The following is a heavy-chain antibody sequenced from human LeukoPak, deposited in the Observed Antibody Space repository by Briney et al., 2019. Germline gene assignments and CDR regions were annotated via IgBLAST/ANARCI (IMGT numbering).Heavy chain of an antibody. Sequence: PSETLSLTCTVSGGSISSYYWSWIRQPPGKGLEWIGCIYYSGSTNYNPSLKSRVTISVDTSKNQFSLKLSSVTAADTAVYYCARVGYHYDSSGYLTQNAFDIWGQGTMVTVSS. CDR3: ARVGYHYDSSGYLTQNAFDI. J-gene: IGHJ3*02. D-gene: IGHD3-22*01. CDR2: IYYSGST. CDR1: GGSISSYY. V-gene: IGHV4-59*01.